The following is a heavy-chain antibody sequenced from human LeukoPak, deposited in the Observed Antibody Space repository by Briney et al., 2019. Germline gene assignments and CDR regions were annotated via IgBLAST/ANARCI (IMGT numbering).Heavy chain of an antibody. D-gene: IGHD2-2*01. CDR3: ASLLPIGYCSSTSCYPIDY. J-gene: IGHJ4*02. CDR2: IYYSGST. Sequence: SETLSLTCTVSGGSISSSSYYWGWIRQPPGKGLEWIGSIYYSGSTYYNPSLKSRVTISVDTSKNQFSLKLSSVTAADTAVYYCASLLPIGYCSSTSCYPIDYWGQGTLVTVSS. CDR1: GGSISSSSYY. V-gene: IGHV4-39*01.